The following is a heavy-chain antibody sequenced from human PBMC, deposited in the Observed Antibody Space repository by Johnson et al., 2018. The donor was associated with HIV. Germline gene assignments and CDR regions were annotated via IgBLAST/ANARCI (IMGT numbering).Heavy chain of an antibody. CDR1: GFTFSSYA. J-gene: IGHJ3*02. CDR3: ARGEAADGAFDI. CDR2: ISYDGSNK. D-gene: IGHD6-13*01. V-gene: IGHV3-30*04. Sequence: VQLVESGGGVVQPGRSLRLSCAASGFTFSSYAMHWVRQAPGKGLEWVAVISYDGSNKYYADSVKGRFTISRDNSKNTLYLQMNSLRAEETAGYYCARGEAADGAFDIWGQGTMVTVSS.